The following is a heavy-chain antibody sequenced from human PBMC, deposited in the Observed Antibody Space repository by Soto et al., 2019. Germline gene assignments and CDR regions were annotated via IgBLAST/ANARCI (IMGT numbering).Heavy chain of an antibody. V-gene: IGHV4-30-2*01. CDR2: IYHSGST. D-gene: IGHD2-2*01. Sequence: PSDTLSRTCAVSGGSISSGGYSWSWIRQPPGKGLEWIGYIYHSGSTYYNPSLKSRVTISVDRSKNQFSLKLSSVTAADTAVYYCARVPDRWGQGTLVTVSS. CDR3: ARVPDR. CDR1: GGSISSGGYS. J-gene: IGHJ5*02.